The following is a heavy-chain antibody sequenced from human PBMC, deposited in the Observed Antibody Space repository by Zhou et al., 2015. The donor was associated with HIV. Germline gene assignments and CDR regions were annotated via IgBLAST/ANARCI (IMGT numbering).Heavy chain of an antibody. CDR1: GGTFTTYT. Sequence: QVQLLQSGAEVKKPGSSVKVSCQASGGTFTTYTFNWVRQAPGQGLEWVGGIIPIFGTTNYAQKFQGRVTITADEYTSTAYMEMSSLRSEDTAVYYCARDGPPMAVTGAYFDYWAREPWSPSP. J-gene: IGHJ4*02. D-gene: IGHD6-19*01. CDR2: IIPIFGTT. V-gene: IGHV1-69*01. CDR3: ARDGPPMAVTGAYFDY.